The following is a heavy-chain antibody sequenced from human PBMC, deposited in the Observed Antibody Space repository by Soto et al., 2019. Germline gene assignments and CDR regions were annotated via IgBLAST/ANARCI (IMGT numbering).Heavy chain of an antibody. CDR2: ISSSSSTI. J-gene: IGHJ6*02. V-gene: IGHV3-48*01. CDR3: ARMGSGYSSSWYLHYYGMDV. CDR1: GFTFSSYS. D-gene: IGHD6-13*01. Sequence: GGSLRLSCAASGFTFSSYSMNWVRQAPGKGLEWVSYISSSSSTIYYADSVKGRFTISRDNAKNSLYLQMNSLRAEDTAVYYCARMGSGYSSSWYLHYYGMDVWGQGTTVTVSS.